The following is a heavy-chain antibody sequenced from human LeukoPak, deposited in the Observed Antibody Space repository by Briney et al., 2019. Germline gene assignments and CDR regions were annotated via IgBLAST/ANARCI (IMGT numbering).Heavy chain of an antibody. V-gene: IGHV1-69*05. CDR2: IIPIFGTA. D-gene: IGHD3-10*01. CDR1: GGTFSSYA. CDR3: AKAVRGVIGYYYMDV. J-gene: IGHJ6*03. Sequence: VASVKVSCKASGGTFSSYAISWVRQAPGQGLEWMGGIIPIFGTANYAQKFQGRVTITTDESTSTAYMELSSLRSEDTAVYYCAKAVRGVIGYYYMDVWGKGTTVTVSS.